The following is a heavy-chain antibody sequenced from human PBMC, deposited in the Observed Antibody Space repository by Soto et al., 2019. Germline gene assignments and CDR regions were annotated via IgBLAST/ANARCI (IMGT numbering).Heavy chain of an antibody. J-gene: IGHJ4*02. CDR2: IYYSGST. CDR3: ARETDGDYTPFFDY. V-gene: IGHV4-31*03. D-gene: IGHD4-17*01. CDR1: GGSISSGGYY. Sequence: PSETLSLTCTVSGGSISSGGYYWSWIRQYPGKGLEWIGYIYYSGSTYYNPSLKSRVTISVDTSKNQFSLKLSSVTAADTAVYYCARETDGDYTPFFDYWGQGTLVTVSS.